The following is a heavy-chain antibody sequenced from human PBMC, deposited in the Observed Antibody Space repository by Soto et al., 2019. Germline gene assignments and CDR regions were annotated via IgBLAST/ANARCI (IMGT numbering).Heavy chain of an antibody. D-gene: IGHD3-10*01. CDR1: GFTFSSYD. J-gene: IGHJ6*02. CDR3: ARERGGGFGDV. V-gene: IGHV3-74*01. CDR2: ITSDGSST. Sequence: EVQLVESGGGLVQPGGSLRLSCAASGFTFSSYDMNWVRQAPGKGLVWVARITSDGSSTTYADSVKGRFTISRDNAKNTLYLQMNSLRAEDTAVYSCARERGGGFGDVWGQGTTVTVSS.